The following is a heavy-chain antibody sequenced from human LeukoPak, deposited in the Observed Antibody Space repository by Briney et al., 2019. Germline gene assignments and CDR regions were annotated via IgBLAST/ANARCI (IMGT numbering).Heavy chain of an antibody. CDR3: ARLDSGRSRTVYDILTGYYIRREPDLYYFDY. Sequence: PSETLSLTCAVYGGSLSGYYWSWIRQPPGKGLEWIGEINHSGSTNYNPSLKSRVTISVDTSKNQSSLKLSSVTAADTAVYYSARLDSGRSRTVYDILTGYYIRREPDLYYFDYWGQGTLVTVSS. J-gene: IGHJ4*02. CDR2: INHSGST. V-gene: IGHV4-34*01. D-gene: IGHD3-9*01. CDR1: GGSLSGYY.